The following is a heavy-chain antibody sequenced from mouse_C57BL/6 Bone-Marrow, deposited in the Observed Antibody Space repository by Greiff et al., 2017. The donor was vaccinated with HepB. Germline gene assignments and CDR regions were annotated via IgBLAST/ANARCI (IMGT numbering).Heavy chain of an antibody. Sequence: VKLQESGPGLVQPSQSLSITCTVSGFSLTSYGVHWVRQSPGKGLEWLGVIWRGGSTDYNAAFMSRLSITKDNSKSQVFFKMNSLQADDTAIYYCAKGAFITTVVESHYWYFDVWGTGTTVTVSS. CDR3: AKGAFITTVVESHYWYFDV. D-gene: IGHD1-1*01. CDR1: GFSLTSYG. J-gene: IGHJ1*03. CDR2: IWRGGST. V-gene: IGHV2-5*01.